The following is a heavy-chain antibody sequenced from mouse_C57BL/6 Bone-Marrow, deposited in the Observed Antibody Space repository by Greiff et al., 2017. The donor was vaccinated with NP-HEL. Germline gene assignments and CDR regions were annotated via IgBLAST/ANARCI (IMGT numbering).Heavy chain of an antibody. J-gene: IGHJ4*01. CDR3: ARLETAQATLYAMDY. Sequence: QVQLQQSDAELVKPGASVKISCKVSGYTFTDHTIHWMKQRPEQGLEWIGYIYPRDGSTKYNEKSKGKATLTADKSSSTAYMQLNSLTSEDSAVYFCARLETAQATLYAMDYWGQGTSVTVSS. D-gene: IGHD3-2*02. CDR1: GYTFTDHT. CDR2: IYPRDGST. V-gene: IGHV1-78*01.